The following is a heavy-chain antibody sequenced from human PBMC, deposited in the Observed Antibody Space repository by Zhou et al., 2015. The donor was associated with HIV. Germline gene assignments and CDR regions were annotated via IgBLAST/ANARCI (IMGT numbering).Heavy chain of an antibody. V-gene: IGHV1-69*12. CDR2: IIPIFGTT. CDR3: ARGGXSSGWGVAWYFGS. J-gene: IGHJ2*01. Sequence: QVQLVQSGAEVKKPGSSVKVSCKASGGTFSTNSISWVRQAPGQGLEWMGGIIPIFGTTNYAQKFQGRVTITADESTSTAYMNLSSLRSEDTAVYFCARGGXSSGWGVAWYFGSLGPWDPGHCLL. CDR1: GGTFSTNS. D-gene: IGHD6-19*01.